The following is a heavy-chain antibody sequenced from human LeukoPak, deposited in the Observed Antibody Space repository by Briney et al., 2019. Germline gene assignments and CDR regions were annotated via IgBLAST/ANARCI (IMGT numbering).Heavy chain of an antibody. D-gene: IGHD2-2*01. CDR1: GGSISSGGYY. J-gene: IGHJ4*02. V-gene: IGHV4-31*03. Sequence: SQTLSLTCTVSGGSISSGGYYWSWIRQHPGKGLEWLGYIYYSGSTYYNPSLKSRVTISVDTSKNQFSLKLSSVTAADTAVYYRARGDIVVVPAAMPPDYWGQGTLVTVSS. CDR3: ARGDIVVVPAAMPPDY. CDR2: IYYSGST.